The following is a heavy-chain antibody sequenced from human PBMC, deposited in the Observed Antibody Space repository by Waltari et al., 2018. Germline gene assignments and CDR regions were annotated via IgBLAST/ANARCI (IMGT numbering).Heavy chain of an antibody. D-gene: IGHD6-13*01. CDR1: GFTFSSNT. V-gene: IGHV3-30-3*01. CDR3: ASRHSSSWYSFDY. Sequence: QVQVVESGGGVVQPGRSLTLSCAATGFTFSSNTMHWVRQAPGKGLEWVALISTDGSDKDYADSVKGRFTISRDNSNYKVYLQMDSLKIEDTAIYYCASRHSSSWYSFDYWGQGTLVTVSS. CDR2: ISTDGSDK. J-gene: IGHJ4*02.